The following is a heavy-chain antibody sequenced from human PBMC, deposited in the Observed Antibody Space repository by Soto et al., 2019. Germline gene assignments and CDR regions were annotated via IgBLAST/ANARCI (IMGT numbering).Heavy chain of an antibody. CDR2: ISSSGSTI. Sequence: GGSLRLSCAASGFTFSSYEMNWVRQAPGKGLEWVSYISSSGSTIYYADSVKGRFTISRDNAKNSLYLQMNSLRAEDTAVYYCARGDFDSAWAYYFDSWGQGTLVTVSS. V-gene: IGHV3-48*03. CDR1: GFTFSSYE. D-gene: IGHD6-19*01. J-gene: IGHJ4*02. CDR3: ARGDFDSAWAYYFDS.